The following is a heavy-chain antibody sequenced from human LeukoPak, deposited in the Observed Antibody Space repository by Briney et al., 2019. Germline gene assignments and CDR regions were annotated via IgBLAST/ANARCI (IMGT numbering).Heavy chain of an antibody. CDR2: IYPGDSDT. J-gene: IGHJ4*02. V-gene: IGHV5-51*01. Sequence: GESLKISCKASGYCFSDYWIGWVRPMPRKRLEWMGIIYPGDSDTRSSPSFQGQVTISADKSISTAYLQWSSLKASDTAMYYCARHDSITMVRGVITFNYFDYWGQGTLVTVSS. CDR3: ARHDSITMVRGVITFNYFDY. CDR1: GYCFSDYW. D-gene: IGHD3-10*01.